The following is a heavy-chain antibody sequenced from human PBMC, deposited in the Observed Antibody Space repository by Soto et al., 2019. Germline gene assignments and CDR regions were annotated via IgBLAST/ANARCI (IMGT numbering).Heavy chain of an antibody. J-gene: IGHJ3*01. CDR1: GSTFDSYA. CDR3: AKDTVGGYSFWSGYYSDGLDV. Sequence: EVKLLESGGGLAQPGGSLRLSCVGSGSTFDSYAISWVRQAPGERLQWIAAISGSADGTDYAHSVRGRFTISRDNAKKTVHLQMDSLRVEDMAVYFCAKDTVGGYSFWSGYYSDGLDVWGQGTLVSVS. CDR2: ISGSADGT. V-gene: IGHV3-23*01. D-gene: IGHD3-3*01.